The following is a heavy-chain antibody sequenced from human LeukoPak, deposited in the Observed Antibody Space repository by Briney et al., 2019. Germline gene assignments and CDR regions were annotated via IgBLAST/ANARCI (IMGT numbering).Heavy chain of an antibody. CDR3: AHGRIGGYFDWLLYI. D-gene: IGHD3-9*01. CDR1: GFSLSTSGMC. Sequence: ESGPALVKPSQTLTLTCTFSGFSLSTSGMCVSWIRQPPGKALEWLARIDWDDDKYYSTSLKSRLTITKDTSKNQVVLTMTNMDPVDTATYYCAHGRIGGYFDWLLYIWGQGTLVTVSS. CDR2: IDWDDDK. J-gene: IGHJ4*02. V-gene: IGHV2-70*11.